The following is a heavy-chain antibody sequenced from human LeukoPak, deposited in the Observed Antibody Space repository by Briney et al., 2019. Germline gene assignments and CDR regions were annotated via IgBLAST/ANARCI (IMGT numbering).Heavy chain of an antibody. Sequence: SETLSLTCTVSGGSISSYYWSWIRHPPGKGLEWIGYIYYSGSTNYNPSLKSRVTISVDTSKNQFSLKLSSVTAADTAVYYCARGKRLGSSFFDYWGQGTLVTVSS. CDR3: ARGKRLGSSFFDY. D-gene: IGHD6-13*01. CDR1: GGSISSYY. J-gene: IGHJ4*02. V-gene: IGHV4-59*01. CDR2: IYYSGST.